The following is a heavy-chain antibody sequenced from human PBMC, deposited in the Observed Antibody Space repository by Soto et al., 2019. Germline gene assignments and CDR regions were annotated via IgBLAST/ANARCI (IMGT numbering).Heavy chain of an antibody. Sequence: GGSLRLSCAASGFTFSSYSMNWVRQAPGKGLEWVSSISSSSSYIYYADSVKGRFTISRDNAKNSLYLQMNSLRAEDTAVYYCARDSLGYCSSTSCPPVLSDDYWGQGTLVTVSS. CDR2: ISSSSSYI. D-gene: IGHD2-2*01. CDR3: ARDSLGYCSSTSCPPVLSDDY. J-gene: IGHJ4*02. V-gene: IGHV3-21*01. CDR1: GFTFSSYS.